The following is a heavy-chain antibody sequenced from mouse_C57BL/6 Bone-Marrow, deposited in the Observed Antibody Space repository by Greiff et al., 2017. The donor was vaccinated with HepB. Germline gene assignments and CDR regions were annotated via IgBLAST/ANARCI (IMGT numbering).Heavy chain of an antibody. Sequence: VQLQQSGPELVKPGASVKISCKASGYTFTDYYMNWVKQSHGKSLEWIGDINPNNGGTSYNQKFKGKATLTVDKSSSTAYMELRSLTSEDSAVYYCARKGDYDYVDYWGQGTTLTVSS. V-gene: IGHV1-26*01. CDR1: GYTFTDYY. CDR2: INPNNGGT. D-gene: IGHD2-4*01. CDR3: ARKGDYDYVDY. J-gene: IGHJ2*01.